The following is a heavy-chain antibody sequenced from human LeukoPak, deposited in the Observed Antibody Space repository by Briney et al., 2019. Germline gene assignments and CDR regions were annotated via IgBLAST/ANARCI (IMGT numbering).Heavy chain of an antibody. CDR2: INHSGST. CDR3: ARGLEYYYYGIDV. J-gene: IGHJ6*02. CDR1: GGSFSGYS. Sequence: SETLSLTCAVYGGSFSGYSWSWISQPPGKGLEWIGDINHSGSTNYNPSLKSRVTISVDTSKNRFSLRLSSVTAADTAVYYCARGLEYYYYGIDVWGQGTTVTVSS. V-gene: IGHV4-34*01.